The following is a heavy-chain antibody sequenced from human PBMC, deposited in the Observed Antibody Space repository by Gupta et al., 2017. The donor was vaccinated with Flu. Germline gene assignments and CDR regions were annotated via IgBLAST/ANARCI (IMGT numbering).Heavy chain of an antibody. Sequence: ISWVRQAPGQGLEWIGGIIPIFGTISYAQKFQDRVTVTADESTSIAYMELSSLRSEDTAVYYCARRGSNYVWGSYRDAFDIWGQGTKVTISS. CDR2: IIPIFGTI. D-gene: IGHD3-16*02. V-gene: IGHV1-69*01. J-gene: IGHJ3*02. CDR3: ARRGSNYVWGSYRDAFDI.